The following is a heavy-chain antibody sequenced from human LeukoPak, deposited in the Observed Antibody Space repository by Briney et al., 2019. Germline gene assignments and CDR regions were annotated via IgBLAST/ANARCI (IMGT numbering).Heavy chain of an antibody. V-gene: IGHV4-38-2*01. CDR1: GYSISSGYY. Sequence: SDTLSLTCAVSGYSISSGYYWGWIWQPPGKGLEWIGSINHSGSTYYSPSLKSRVTISIDTSKNQFSLNLSSVTAADTAVYYCSRGGNFAFWGQGTLVTVSS. CDR2: INHSGST. J-gene: IGHJ4*02. CDR3: SRGGNFAF.